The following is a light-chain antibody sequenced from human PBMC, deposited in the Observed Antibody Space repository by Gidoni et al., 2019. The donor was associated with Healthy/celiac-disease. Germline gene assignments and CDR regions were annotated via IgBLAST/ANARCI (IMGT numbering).Light chain of an antibody. CDR1: SGHSSYA. J-gene: IGLJ2*01. Sequence: QLLLTQSPSASASLGASVKLTCTLRSGHSSYAIAWHQQQPEKGPRYLMKLNSDGSHSKGDGIPDRFSGSSSGAERYLTISSLQAEDEADYYCQTWGTGSVVFGGGTKLTVL. CDR3: QTWGTGSVV. V-gene: IGLV4-69*01. CDR2: LNSDGSH.